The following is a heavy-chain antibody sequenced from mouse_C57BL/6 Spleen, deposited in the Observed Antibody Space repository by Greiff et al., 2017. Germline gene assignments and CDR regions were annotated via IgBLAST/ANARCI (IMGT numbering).Heavy chain of an antibody. CDR3: AKPEGTPRRNWYFDV. D-gene: IGHD3-3*01. CDR1: TSYG. J-gene: IGHJ1*03. CDR2: IWGDGST. V-gene: IGHV2-3*01. Sequence: QVQLKESGPGLVAPSQSLSITLTSYGVSWVRQPPGKGLEWLGVIWGDGSTNYHSALISRLSISKDNSKSQVFLKLNSLQTDDTATYYCAKPEGTPRRNWYFDVWGTGTTVTVAS.